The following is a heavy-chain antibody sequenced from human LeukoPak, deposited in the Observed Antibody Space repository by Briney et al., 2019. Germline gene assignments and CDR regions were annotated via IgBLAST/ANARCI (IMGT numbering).Heavy chain of an antibody. CDR3: AKDIGYYDSSGYPLDY. J-gene: IGHJ4*02. CDR1: GFTFDDYA. V-gene: IGHV3-9*01. D-gene: IGHD3-22*01. Sequence: GGSLRLSCAASGFTFDDYAMHWVRQAPGKGLEWVSDISWNSGSIGYADSVKGRFTISRDNAKNSLYLQMNSLRAEDTALYYCAKDIGYYDSSGYPLDYWGQGTLVTVSS. CDR2: ISWNSGSI.